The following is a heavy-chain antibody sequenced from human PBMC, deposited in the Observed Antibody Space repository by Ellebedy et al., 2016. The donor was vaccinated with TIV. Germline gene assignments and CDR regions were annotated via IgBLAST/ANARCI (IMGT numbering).Heavy chain of an antibody. V-gene: IGHV3-7*01. CDR3: ARDGIELMVHPNSRFDS. Sequence: GESLKISCAASGFTFRSYWMSWVRQAPGKGLEWVANIKQDGSEKYYVDSVKGRFTISRDNAKNSLYLQMNSLRAEDTAVYYCARDGIELMVHPNSRFDSWGQGTLVTVSS. CDR1: GFTFRSYW. CDR2: IKQDGSEK. J-gene: IGHJ4*02. D-gene: IGHD2-8*01.